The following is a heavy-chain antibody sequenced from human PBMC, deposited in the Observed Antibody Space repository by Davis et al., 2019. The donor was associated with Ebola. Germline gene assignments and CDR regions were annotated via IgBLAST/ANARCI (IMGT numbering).Heavy chain of an antibody. V-gene: IGHV3-21*04. J-gene: IGHJ4*02. CDR1: GFTFSSYS. CDR2: ISSRSSYI. CDR3: GRDVGPNDY. D-gene: IGHD3-10*01. Sequence: GESLKISCAASGFTFSSYSMNWVRQAPGKGLEWVSSISSRSSYIYYADSVKGRFTISRDNAKNSMYLQMNSLRADDTAVYYCGRDVGPNDYWGQGTLVTVSS.